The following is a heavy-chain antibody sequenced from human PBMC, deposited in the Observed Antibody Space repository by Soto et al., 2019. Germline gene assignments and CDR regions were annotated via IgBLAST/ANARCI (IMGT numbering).Heavy chain of an antibody. CDR3: AREGYTSSSIHSFLDS. CDR1: GGTFSSYG. J-gene: IGHJ4*02. CDR2: IIPFLGTT. D-gene: IGHD6-6*01. V-gene: IGHV1-69*10. Sequence: GASVKVSCKASGGTFSSYGISWVRQAPGQGLEWMGRIIPFLGTTNYAQNFQDRLTVTADTSTNTAFMELSSLGSDDTAVYYCAREGYTSSSIHSFLDSWGQGTLVTVSS.